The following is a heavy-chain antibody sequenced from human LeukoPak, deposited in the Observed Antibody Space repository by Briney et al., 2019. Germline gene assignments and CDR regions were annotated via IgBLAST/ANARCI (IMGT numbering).Heavy chain of an antibody. J-gene: IGHJ4*02. CDR3: ARVRIAAAGTALDY. Sequence: ASVKVSCKASGYTFTGYYMHWVRQAPGQGLEWMGWINPNSGGTNYAQKFQGRVTMTRDTSIRTAYMELSRLRSDDTAVYYCARVRIAAAGTALDYWGQGTLVTVSS. CDR2: INPNSGGT. CDR1: GYTFTGYY. D-gene: IGHD6-13*01. V-gene: IGHV1-2*02.